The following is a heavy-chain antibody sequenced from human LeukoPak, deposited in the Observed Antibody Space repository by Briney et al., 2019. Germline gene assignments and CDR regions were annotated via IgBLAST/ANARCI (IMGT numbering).Heavy chain of an antibody. CDR1: GFTFSSYG. V-gene: IGHV3-48*01. CDR2: ICGSGSTI. J-gene: IGHJ6*03. D-gene: IGHD3-16*02. CDR3: ARYLSDYVWGSYRYTSYYYMDV. Sequence: PGGSLRLSCAASGFTFSSYGMSWVRQAPGKGLEWVSAICGSGSTIYYADSVKGRFTISRDNAKNSLYLQMNSLRAEDTAVYYCARYLSDYVWGSYRYTSYYYMDVWGKGTTVTVSS.